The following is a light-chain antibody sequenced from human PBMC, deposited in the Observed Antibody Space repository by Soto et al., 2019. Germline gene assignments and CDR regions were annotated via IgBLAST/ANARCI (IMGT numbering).Light chain of an antibody. J-gene: IGLJ2*01. CDR3: AAWDDSLNGVV. V-gene: IGLV1-44*01. Sequence: QSVLTQPPSASGTPGQRVTISCSGSSSNIGRNTVNWYQQLPGTAPKLLIYNSNQRPSGVPDRFSGSKSGTSASLAISWLQSEDEADYYCAAWDDSLNGVVFGGGTKVTVL. CDR2: NSN. CDR1: SSNIGRNT.